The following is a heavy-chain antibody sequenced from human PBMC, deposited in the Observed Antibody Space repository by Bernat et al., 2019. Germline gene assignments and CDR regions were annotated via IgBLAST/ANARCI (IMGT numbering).Heavy chain of an antibody. CDR2: INHSGST. D-gene: IGHD6-19*01. V-gene: IGHV4-34*01. J-gene: IGHJ4*02. CDR3: ARGGRIAGAGAPDY. CDR1: GGSFSGYY. Sequence: QVQLQQWGAGLLKPSETLSLTCAVYGGSFSGYYWSWIRQPPGKGLEWIGEINHSGSTNYNPSLKSRVTISVDTSKNQFSLKLSSVTAADTAVYYCARGGRIAGAGAPDYWGQGTLVTVSS.